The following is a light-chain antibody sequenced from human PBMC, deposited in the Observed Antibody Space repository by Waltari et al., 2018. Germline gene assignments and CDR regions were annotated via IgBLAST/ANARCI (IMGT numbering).Light chain of an antibody. CDR2: KDW. CDR3: QAWDSSPVV. Sequence: SYELTQPPSVSVSPGQTASITCSGDKLGNKYVCWYQQKPGQSPVLVIYKDWKRPSGIPARFSGSNSGNTATLTISGTQAMDEADYYCQAWDSSPVVFGGGTKLTVL. CDR1: KLGNKY. J-gene: IGLJ2*01. V-gene: IGLV3-1*01.